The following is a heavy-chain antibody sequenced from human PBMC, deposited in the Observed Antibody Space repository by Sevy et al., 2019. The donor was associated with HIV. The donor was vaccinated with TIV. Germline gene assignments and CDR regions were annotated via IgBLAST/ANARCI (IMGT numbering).Heavy chain of an antibody. D-gene: IGHD1-1*01. Sequence: GGSLRLSCTASGFTFSNYWMSWVRQAPGKGLEWVASIKKDGSEKYYVDSVKGRFTISRDNAKNSPYLQINSLRPEDTAVYYCARRLKMEVSLYDTFDMWGQGTKVTVSS. CDR3: ARRLKMEVSLYDTFDM. CDR1: GFTFSNYW. J-gene: IGHJ3*02. CDR2: IKKDGSEK. V-gene: IGHV3-7*01.